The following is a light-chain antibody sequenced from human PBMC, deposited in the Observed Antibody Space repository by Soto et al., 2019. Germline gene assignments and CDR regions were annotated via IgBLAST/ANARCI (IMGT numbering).Light chain of an antibody. Sequence: DIPMTQSPSTLSASVGDRVTITCRASQSISSWLAWYQQKPGKAPKLLIYDASSLESGVPSRFSGSGSGTEFTLTISSLQPDDVATYSCQQYNSIPYTFGQGTKLEIK. CDR3: QQYNSIPYT. J-gene: IGKJ2*01. CDR2: DAS. V-gene: IGKV1-5*01. CDR1: QSISSW.